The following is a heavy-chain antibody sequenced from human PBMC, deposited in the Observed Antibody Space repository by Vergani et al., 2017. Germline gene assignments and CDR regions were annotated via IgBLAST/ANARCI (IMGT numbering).Heavy chain of an antibody. V-gene: IGHV4-61*02. CDR3: ASNGYYCLDY. CDR1: GASITSGSFY. J-gene: IGHJ4*02. D-gene: IGHD3-22*01. Sequence: QVHLNEAGPGLVKPSQTLSLTCTVSGASITSGSFYWSWIRQPAGKGLEWIGRIHASGTKNYNPSLRSRVTLSVDTSKNQFSLKLSSVTAADTAVYYCASNGYYCLDYWGRGTLVTVSS. CDR2: IHASGTK.